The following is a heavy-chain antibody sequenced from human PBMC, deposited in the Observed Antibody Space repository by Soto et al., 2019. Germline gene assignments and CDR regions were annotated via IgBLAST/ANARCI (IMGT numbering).Heavy chain of an antibody. Sequence: ELQLLESGGGLAQPGGSLRLSCAASGFTFSSYGMNWVRQAPGKGLEWVSALSGSGDTTYYADSVRGRFSISRDNSKNTLYLQISSLRGEDTAVDYCATATQFFYDYAMGVWGQGTTVTVSS. J-gene: IGHJ6*02. CDR1: GFTFSSYG. V-gene: IGHV3-23*01. CDR2: LSGSGDTT. CDR3: ATATQFFYDYAMGV.